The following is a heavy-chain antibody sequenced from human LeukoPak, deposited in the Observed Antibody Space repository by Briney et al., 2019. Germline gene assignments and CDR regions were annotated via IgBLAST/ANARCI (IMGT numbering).Heavy chain of an antibody. J-gene: IGHJ4*02. D-gene: IGHD1-26*01. CDR1: GGSINNTSYY. CDR2: IYYSGST. CDR3: ATTTIRLGY. V-gene: IGHV4-39*07. Sequence: SETLSLTCTVSGGSINNTSYYWGWIRQPPGKGLEWIGSIYYSGSTYYNPSLKSRVTILVDTSKNHFSLKLSSVTAADTAVYYCATTTIRLGYWGQGTLVTVSS.